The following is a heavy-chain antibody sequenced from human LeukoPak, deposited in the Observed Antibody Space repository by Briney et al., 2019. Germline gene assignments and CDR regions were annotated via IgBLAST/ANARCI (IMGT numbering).Heavy chain of an antibody. V-gene: IGHV4-59*01. D-gene: IGHD3-3*01. Sequence: RPEALSLTCTVPGGSISRYYWSWIRQPPGKGLGGSGYIYYSGSTNYNPSLQSRATISVDKPTNQFSMKLSSVTAADTAVYYCARVRVVMRAFDIWGQGTMVTVSS. CDR1: GGSISRYY. J-gene: IGHJ3*02. CDR3: ARVRVVMRAFDI. CDR2: IYYSGST.